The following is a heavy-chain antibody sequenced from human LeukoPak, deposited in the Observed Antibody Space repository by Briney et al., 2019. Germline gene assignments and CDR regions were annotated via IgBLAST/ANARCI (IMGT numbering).Heavy chain of an antibody. J-gene: IGHJ4*02. CDR2: IGHAGDT. CDR1: GFAFSSDD. D-gene: IGHD1-26*01. V-gene: IGHV3-13*01. Sequence: GGSLRLSCAASGFAFSSDDMHWVRQVSGKGLEWVSAIGHAGDTYYADSVKGRFTTSREDAKNYFFLQMNSLRAGDTAVYFCAALGDSIYWGQGTLVTVSS. CDR3: AALGDSIY.